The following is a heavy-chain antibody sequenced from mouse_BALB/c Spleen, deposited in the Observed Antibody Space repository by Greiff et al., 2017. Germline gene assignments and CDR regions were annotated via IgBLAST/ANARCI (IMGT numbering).Heavy chain of an antibody. J-gene: IGHJ3*01. Sequence: DVKLQESGPELVKPGASVKISCKTSGYTFNEYTMHWVKQSHGKSLEWIGGINPNNGGTSYNQKFKGKATLTVDKSSSTAYMELRSLTSEDSAVYYCARNYRYDSAWFAYWGQGTLVTVSA. CDR1: GYTFNEYT. D-gene: IGHD2-14*01. V-gene: IGHV1-18*01. CDR2: INPNNGGT. CDR3: ARNYRYDSAWFAY.